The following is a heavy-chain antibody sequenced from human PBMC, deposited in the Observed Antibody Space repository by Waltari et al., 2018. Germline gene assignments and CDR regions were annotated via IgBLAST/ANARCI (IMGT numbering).Heavy chain of an antibody. CDR1: GYTFTSYA. CDR2: MNPNSGNT. D-gene: IGHD6-6*01. V-gene: IGHV1-8*03. CDR3: ARGRIAARRRWFDP. Sequence: QVPLVQSGPEVKKPGASVTVSFKASGYTFTSYAINGVRQATGQGLEWMGWMNPNSGNTGYAQKFQGRVTITRNTSISTAYMELSSLRSEDTAVYYCARGRIAARRRWFDPWGQGTLVTVSS. J-gene: IGHJ5*02.